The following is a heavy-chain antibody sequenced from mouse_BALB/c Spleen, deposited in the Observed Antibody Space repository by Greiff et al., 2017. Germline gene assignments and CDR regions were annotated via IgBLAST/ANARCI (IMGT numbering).Heavy chain of an antibody. D-gene: IGHD1-2*01. CDR2: ISDGGSYT. CDR3: ARALRLRGAMDY. Sequence: EVKLQESGGGLVKPGGSLKLSCAASGFTFSDYYMYWVRQTPEKRLEWVATISDGGSYTYYPDSVKGRFTISRDNAKNNLYLQMSSLKSEDTAMYYCARALRLRGAMDYWGQGTSVTVSS. CDR1: GFTFSDYY. V-gene: IGHV5-4*02. J-gene: IGHJ4*01.